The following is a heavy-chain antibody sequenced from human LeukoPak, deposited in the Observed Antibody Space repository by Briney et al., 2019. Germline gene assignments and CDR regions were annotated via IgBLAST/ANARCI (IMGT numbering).Heavy chain of an antibody. CDR2: VSAYNGNT. V-gene: IGHV1-18*04. D-gene: IGHD3-22*01. CDR1: GYTFSGYY. J-gene: IGHJ4*02. CDR3: ARSRNYYDSSGYLVAH. Sequence: ASVKVSCKASGYTFSGYYLHWVRQAPGQGLEWMGWVSAYNGNTNYAQKLQGRVTMTTDTSTSTAYMELRSLRSDDTAVYYCARSRNYYDSSGYLVAHWGQGTLVTVSS.